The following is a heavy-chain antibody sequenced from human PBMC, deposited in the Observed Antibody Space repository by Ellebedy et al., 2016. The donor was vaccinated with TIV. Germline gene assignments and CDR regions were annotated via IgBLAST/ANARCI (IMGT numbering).Heavy chain of an antibody. J-gene: IGHJ6*02. CDR2: IYHSGST. D-gene: IGHD3-9*01. Sequence: SETLSLXXAVSGGSISSSNWWSWVRQPPGKGLEWIGEIYHSGSTNYNPSLKSRVTISVDKSKNQFSLKLSSVTAADTAVYYCARGNGQYCDILTGPIYYYYGMDVWGQGTTVTVSS. CDR3: ARGNGQYCDILTGPIYYYYGMDV. V-gene: IGHV4-4*02. CDR1: GGSISSSNW.